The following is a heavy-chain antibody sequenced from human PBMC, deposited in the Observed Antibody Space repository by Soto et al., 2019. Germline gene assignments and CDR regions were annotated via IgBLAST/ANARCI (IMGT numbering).Heavy chain of an antibody. V-gene: IGHV4-30-2*01. J-gene: IGHJ4*02. D-gene: IGHD5-18*01. CDR3: ARYGYTYGLDY. Sequence: QLQLQESGSGLVKPSQTLSLTCAVSGGSISSGGYSWSWIRQPPGKGLEWIGYIYHSGSTYYNPSLYHPSLQSRVTISVDRSKNQFSLKLSSVTAADTAMYYCARYGYTYGLDYCGQGTLVTVSS. CDR1: GGSISSGGYS. CDR2: IYHSGST.